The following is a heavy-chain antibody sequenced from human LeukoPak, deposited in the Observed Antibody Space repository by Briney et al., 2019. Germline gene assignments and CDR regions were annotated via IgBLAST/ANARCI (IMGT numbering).Heavy chain of an antibody. J-gene: IGHJ3*02. V-gene: IGHV1-8*03. CDR1: GYTFTSYD. CDR3: ARAPDIVVVPAAMADDAFDI. CDR2: MNPNSGIT. Sequence: ASVKVSCKASGYTFTSYDINWVRQATGQGLEWMGWMNPNSGITGYAQKFQGRVTITRNTSISTAYMELSSLRSEDTAVYYCARAPDIVVVPAAMADDAFDIWGQGTMVTVSS. D-gene: IGHD2-2*01.